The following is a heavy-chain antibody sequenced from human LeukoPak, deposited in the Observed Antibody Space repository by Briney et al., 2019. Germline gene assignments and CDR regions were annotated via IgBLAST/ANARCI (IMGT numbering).Heavy chain of an antibody. J-gene: IGHJ4*02. CDR3: ARVQDYYDSSGFDH. V-gene: IGHV3-21*01. CDR2: ISSSSSYI. D-gene: IGHD3-22*01. Sequence: GGSLRLSCSASGFTFNMYHMNWVRQAPGKGLEWVSSISSSSSYIYYADSVKGRFTISRDNAKNSLYLQINSLRAEDTAVYYCARVQDYYDSSGFDHWGQGTLVTVSS. CDR1: GFTFNMYH.